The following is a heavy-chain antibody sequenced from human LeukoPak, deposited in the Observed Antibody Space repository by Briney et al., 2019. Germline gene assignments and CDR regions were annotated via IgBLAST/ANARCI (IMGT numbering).Heavy chain of an antibody. CDR3: AGHGGIAAAGTRNWFDP. J-gene: IGHJ5*02. V-gene: IGHV4-39*01. D-gene: IGHD6-13*01. Sequence: SETLSLTCTVSGGSISSSSYYWGWIRQPPGKGLEWIGSIYYSGSTYYNPSLKSRVTISVDTSKNQFSLKLSSVTAADTAVYYCAGHGGIAAAGTRNWFDPWGQGTLVTVSS. CDR2: IYYSGST. CDR1: GGSISSSSYY.